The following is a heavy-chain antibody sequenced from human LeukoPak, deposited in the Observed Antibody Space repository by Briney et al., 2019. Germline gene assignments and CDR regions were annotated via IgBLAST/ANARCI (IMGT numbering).Heavy chain of an antibody. CDR1: GFSFSSYA. CDR2: ISYDGSNK. V-gene: IGHV3-30-3*01. D-gene: IGHD3-22*01. CDR3: AREMGHDSSGLDY. J-gene: IGHJ4*02. Sequence: GRSLRPSCAASGFSFSSYAMHWVRQGPGKGLEWVAVISYDGSNKYYADSVKGRFTISRDNSKNTLYLQMNSLRAEDTAVYYCAREMGHDSSGLDYWGQGTLVTVSS.